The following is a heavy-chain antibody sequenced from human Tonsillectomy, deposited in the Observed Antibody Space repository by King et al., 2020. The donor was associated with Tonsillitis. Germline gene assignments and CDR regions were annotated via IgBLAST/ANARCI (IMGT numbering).Heavy chain of an antibody. Sequence: HVQLVESGGGVVQPGRSLRLSCAASGVPFSSYGMHWVRQAPGKGLEWVALISYDGKKKYYAGPVKGRLTISRDNSKNTLYLQMNSLRPADTAVYYCDTTGFISVVSDYWGQGTLVTVSS. CDR3: DTTGFISVVSDY. D-gene: IGHD1-1*01. J-gene: IGHJ4*02. CDR1: GVPFSSYG. CDR2: ISYDGKKK. V-gene: IGHV3-30*03.